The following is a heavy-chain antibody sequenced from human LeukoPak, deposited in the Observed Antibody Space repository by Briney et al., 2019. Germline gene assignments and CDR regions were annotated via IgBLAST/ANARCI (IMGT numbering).Heavy chain of an antibody. D-gene: IGHD6-13*01. Sequence: SETLSLTCAVYGGSSSGYYWSWIRQPPRKGLEWIGEINHSGSTNYNPSPKSRVTISVDTSKNQFSLKLSSVTAADTAVYYCARGGGYSSSWYGPWFDPWGQGTLVTVSS. CDR3: ARGGGYSSSWYGPWFDP. CDR2: INHSGST. J-gene: IGHJ5*02. CDR1: GGSSSGYY. V-gene: IGHV4-34*01.